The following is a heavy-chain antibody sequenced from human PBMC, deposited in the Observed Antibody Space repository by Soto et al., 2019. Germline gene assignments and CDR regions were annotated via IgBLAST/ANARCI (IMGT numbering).Heavy chain of an antibody. CDR3: ARDWGVGVATPFDY. CDR2: IIPIFGTA. CDR1: GGSFSSYA. J-gene: IGHJ4*02. D-gene: IGHD5-12*01. V-gene: IGHV1-69*13. Sequence: SVKVSCKASGGSFSSYAISWVRQAPGQGLEWMGGIIPIFGTANYAQKCQGRVTITADESTSTAYMELSSLRSEDTAVYYCARDWGVGVATPFDYWGQGTLVTVSS.